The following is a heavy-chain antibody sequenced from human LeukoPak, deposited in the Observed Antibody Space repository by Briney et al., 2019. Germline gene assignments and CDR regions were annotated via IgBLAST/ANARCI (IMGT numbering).Heavy chain of an antibody. CDR3: ARGIVTTMVRGVYYLDY. CDR1: GYTFTSYD. J-gene: IGHJ4*02. D-gene: IGHD3-10*01. CDR2: MNPNSGNT. V-gene: IGHV1-8*01. Sequence: ASVKVSCKASGYTFTSYDINWVRQATGQGLEWMGWMNPNSGNTGYAQKFQGRVTMTRNTSISTAYMELSSLRSEDTAVYYCARGIVTTMVRGVYYLDYWGQGTLVTVSS.